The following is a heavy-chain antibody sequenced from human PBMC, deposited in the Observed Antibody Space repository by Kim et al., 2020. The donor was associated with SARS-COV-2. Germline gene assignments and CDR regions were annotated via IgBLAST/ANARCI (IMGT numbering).Heavy chain of an antibody. V-gene: IGHV3-30-3*01. D-gene: IGHD2-21*01. J-gene: IGHJ4*02. Sequence: GGSLRLSCAASGFIFSSLSMHWVRQAPGKGLEWVAVISEDGTTKNYSESVRGRFTISRDNSKNMVYLEMNSLGSEDTAMYYCVRDLWGWDYWGQVTLVAVSS. CDR1: GFIFSSLS. CDR2: ISEDGTTK. CDR3: VRDLWGWDY.